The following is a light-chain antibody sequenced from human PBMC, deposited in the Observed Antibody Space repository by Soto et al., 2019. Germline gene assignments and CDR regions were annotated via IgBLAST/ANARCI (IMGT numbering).Light chain of an antibody. CDR2: LGS. J-gene: IGKJ3*01. CDR3: MQALQTPLT. Sequence: DIVMTQSPLSLPVTPGEPASVSCTSSQSLLHSNGRNYLDWYLQKPGQSPQLLIYLGSNRASGVPDRFSGTGSGTDFTLKISRVEAEDVGVYYCMQALQTPLTFGPGTKVDIK. CDR1: QSLLHSNGRNY. V-gene: IGKV2-28*01.